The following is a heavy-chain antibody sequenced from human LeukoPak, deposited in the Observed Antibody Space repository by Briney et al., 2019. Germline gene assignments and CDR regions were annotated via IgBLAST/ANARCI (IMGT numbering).Heavy chain of an antibody. CDR3: ATDRRYCSGGSCYSGFDY. CDR2: FDPEDGET. CDR1: GYTLTELF. J-gene: IGHJ4*02. Sequence: ASVNVSFKVSGYTLTELFMHWVRQAPGKGLEWMGGFDPEDGETIYAQKFQGRVTMTEDTSTDTAYMELSSLRSEDTAVYYCATDRRYCSGGSCYSGFDYWGQGTLVTVSS. D-gene: IGHD2-15*01. V-gene: IGHV1-24*01.